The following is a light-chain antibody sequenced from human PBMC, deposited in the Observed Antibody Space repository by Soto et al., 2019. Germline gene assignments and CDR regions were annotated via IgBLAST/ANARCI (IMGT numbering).Light chain of an antibody. CDR3: SSYTTSNTRQIV. J-gene: IGLJ1*01. CDR1: SSDVGGYNY. Sequence: QSALTQPASVSGSPGQSITISCTGTSSDVGGYNYVSWYQHHPGKAPKLIIYDVTNRPSGVSNPFSGSKSGNTASLTISGLQPEDEADYCCSSYTTSNTRQIVFGTGT. CDR2: DVT. V-gene: IGLV2-14*03.